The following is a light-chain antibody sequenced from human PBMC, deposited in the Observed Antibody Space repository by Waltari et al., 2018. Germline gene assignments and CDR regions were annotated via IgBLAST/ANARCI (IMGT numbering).Light chain of an antibody. CDR1: GSNIGNNY. Sequence: QSVLTQPPSVSAAPGQKVTISCSGSGSNIGNNYVSWYQQLPGTATKLLLYENNRRPSGLSDRFSASKSCTPPTLSITGRQTGDEADYYCATWDSSRSGVFGGGTKLTVL. CDR2: ENN. CDR3: ATWDSSRSGV. J-gene: IGLJ3*02. V-gene: IGLV1-51*02.